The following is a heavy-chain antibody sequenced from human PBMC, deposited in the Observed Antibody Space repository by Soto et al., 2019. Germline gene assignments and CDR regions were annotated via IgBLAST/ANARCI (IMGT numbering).Heavy chain of an antibody. V-gene: IGHV1-69*01. Sequence: QVQLVQSGAEVKKPGSSVTVSCKASGGTFSSYAISWVRQAPGQGLEWMGGIIPIFGTANYAQKFQGRVTITADESTSTAYMELSSLRSEDTAVYYCTREIAAAGTNSYWGQGNLVTVSS. CDR3: TREIAAAGTNSY. CDR2: IIPIFGTA. J-gene: IGHJ4*02. CDR1: GGTFSSYA. D-gene: IGHD6-13*01.